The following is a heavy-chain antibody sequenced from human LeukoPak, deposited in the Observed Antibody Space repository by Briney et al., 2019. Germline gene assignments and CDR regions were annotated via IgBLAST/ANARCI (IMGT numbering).Heavy chain of an antibody. J-gene: IGHJ4*02. D-gene: IGHD2-8*02. CDR3: AFDSNTGRHFDF. CDR1: GGTFSSYS. CDR2: IIPVLGVA. V-gene: IGHV1-69*02. Sequence: SVKVSCKASGGTFSSYSISWVRQAPGQGLEWMGRIIPVLGVANYAQKFQDRVTITADKSTNTAYMELSSLRSEDTALFYCAFDSNTGRHFDFWGQGSLLTVSS.